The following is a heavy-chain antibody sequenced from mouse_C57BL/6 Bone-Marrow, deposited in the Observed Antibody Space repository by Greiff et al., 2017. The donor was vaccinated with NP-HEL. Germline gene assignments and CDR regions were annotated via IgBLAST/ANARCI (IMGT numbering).Heavy chain of an antibody. J-gene: IGHJ4*01. V-gene: IGHV1-9*01. CDR3: ARHDGYPDY. CDR1: GYTFTGYW. Sequence: QVQLKESGAELMKPGASVKLSCKATGYTFTGYWIEWVKQRPGHGLEWIGEILPGSGGTNYNEKFKGKATFTADPSSNTAYMQLSSLTTEDSAIYYCARHDGYPDYWGQGTSVTVSS. D-gene: IGHD2-3*01. CDR2: ILPGSGGT.